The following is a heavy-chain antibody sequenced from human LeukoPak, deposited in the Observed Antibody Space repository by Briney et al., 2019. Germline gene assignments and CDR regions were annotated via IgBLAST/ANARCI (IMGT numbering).Heavy chain of an antibody. V-gene: IGHV3-23*01. CDR3: AKDTTAWWYHRAYMDV. J-gene: IGHJ6*03. Sequence: PGGSLRLSCAASGFTFSSYAMSWVRQAPGGGLEWVSAISGSGDTTYHADSVKGRFTISRDNSENRLSLQKDSLRAEDTAVYFCAKDTTAWWYHRAYMDVWGKGTTVTVSS. CDR1: GFTFSSYA. D-gene: IGHD2-15*01. CDR2: ISGSGDTT.